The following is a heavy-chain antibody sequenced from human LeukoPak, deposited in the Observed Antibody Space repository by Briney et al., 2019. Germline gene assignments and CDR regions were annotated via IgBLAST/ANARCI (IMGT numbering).Heavy chain of an antibody. CDR1: GFTFSSYG. J-gene: IGHJ6*02. Sequence: PGRSLRLSCAASGFTFSSYGMHWVRQAPGKGLEWVSAISGSGGSTYYADSVKGRFTISRDNSKNTLYLQMNSLRAEDTAVYYCAKDRYYYDSTGYYYGMDVWGQGTTVTVSS. V-gene: IGHV3-23*01. D-gene: IGHD3-22*01. CDR3: AKDRYYYDSTGYYYGMDV. CDR2: ISGSGGST.